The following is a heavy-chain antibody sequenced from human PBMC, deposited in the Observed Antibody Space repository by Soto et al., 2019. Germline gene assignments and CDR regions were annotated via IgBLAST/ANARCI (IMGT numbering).Heavy chain of an antibody. CDR1: GASISSGDYY. Sequence: SETLSLTCNVSGASISSGDYYWSWIRQPPEKGLEYIGYIYYSGSSNYNPSLKSRVTISVDTSKNQFSLKLRSVTAADTAVYYCARGRWLQSYYFDYWAQGTLVTVSS. J-gene: IGHJ4*02. CDR3: ARGRWLQSYYFDY. V-gene: IGHV4-61*08. D-gene: IGHD5-12*01. CDR2: IYYSGSS.